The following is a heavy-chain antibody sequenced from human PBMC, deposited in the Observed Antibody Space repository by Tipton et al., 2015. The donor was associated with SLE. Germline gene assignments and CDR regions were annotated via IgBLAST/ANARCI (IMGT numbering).Heavy chain of an antibody. D-gene: IGHD3-3*01. V-gene: IGHV1-18*01. CDR1: GYTFISYG. CDR2: ISAYNGNT. CDR3: AREGRDYDFWSGYRDAFDI. J-gene: IGHJ3*02. Sequence: QSGPEAKKSGASVKVSCKASGYTFISYGISWVRQAPGQGLEWMGWISAYNGNTNYAQKLQGRVTMTTDTSTSTAYMELRSLRSDDTAVYYCAREGRDYDFWSGYRDAFDIWGQGTMVTVSS.